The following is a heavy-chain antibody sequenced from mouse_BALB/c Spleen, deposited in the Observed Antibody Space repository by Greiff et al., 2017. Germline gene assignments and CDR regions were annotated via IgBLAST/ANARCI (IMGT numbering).Heavy chain of an antibody. CDR1: GFTFSDYY. V-gene: IGHV5-4*02. CDR3: ARAVRNPYARDY. J-gene: IGHJ4*01. Sequence: EVQLVESGGGLVKPGGSLKLSCAASGFTFSDYYMYWVRQTPEKRLEWVATISDGGSYTYYPDSVKGRFTISRDNAKNNLYLQMSSLKSEDTAMYYCARAVRNPYARDYWGQGTSVTVSS. CDR2: ISDGGSYT.